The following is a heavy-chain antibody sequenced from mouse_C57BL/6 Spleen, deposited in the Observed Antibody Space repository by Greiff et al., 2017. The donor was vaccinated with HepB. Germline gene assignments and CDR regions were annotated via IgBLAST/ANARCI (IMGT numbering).Heavy chain of an antibody. CDR1: GFTFSDYG. CDR2: ISSGSSTI. J-gene: IGHJ2*01. V-gene: IGHV5-17*01. CDR3: ARGYYYGSSYGNYFDY. D-gene: IGHD1-1*01. Sequence: EVQLVESGGGLVKPGGSLKLSCAASGFTFSDYGMHWVRQAPEKGLEWVAYISSGSSTIYYADTVKGRFTISRDNAKNTLFLQMTSLRSEDTAMYYCARGYYYGSSYGNYFDYWGQGTTLTVSS.